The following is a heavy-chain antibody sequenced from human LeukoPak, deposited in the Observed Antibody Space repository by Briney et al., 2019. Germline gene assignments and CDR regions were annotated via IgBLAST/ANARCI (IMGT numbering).Heavy chain of an antibody. J-gene: IGHJ4*02. CDR3: ARQTSGSRPTYFDY. V-gene: IGHV4-39*01. CDR2: NNYSRST. Sequence: PSQTLSLTCTPSGPSISSRSYYYDWIRQPPRKGRECIRRNNYSRSTYYNPSPKRPATISVHTSKNQLPLKPSPVTPAHTAEYFCARQTSGSRPTYFDYWGQGTLVTVSS. CDR1: GPSISSRSYY. D-gene: IGHD6-13*01.